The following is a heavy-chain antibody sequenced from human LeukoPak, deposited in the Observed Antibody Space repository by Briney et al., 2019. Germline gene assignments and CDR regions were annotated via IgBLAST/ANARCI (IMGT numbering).Heavy chain of an antibody. CDR2: MYYSGST. Sequence: SETLFLTCTVSGGSVSSYFCSWIRQPPGKGLEWIGYMYYSGSTNYNPSLKSRVTMSVDTSKNQFSLQLSSVTAADTAVYYCARLDNARGAFDYWGQGTLVTVSS. CDR3: ARLDNARGAFDY. V-gene: IGHV4-59*02. D-gene: IGHD2-2*03. CDR1: GGSVSSYF. J-gene: IGHJ4*02.